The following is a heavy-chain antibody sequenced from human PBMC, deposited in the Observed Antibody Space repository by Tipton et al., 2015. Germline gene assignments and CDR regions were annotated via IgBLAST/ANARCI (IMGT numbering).Heavy chain of an antibody. Sequence: TLSLTCTVSGGSISSYYWSWIRQPPGKGLEWIGYIYYSGSTNYNPSLKSRVTISVDTSKNQVSLRLSSVTAADTAVYYCAAFCYGGNCPDYWGQGTLVIVSA. CDR2: IYYSGST. CDR1: GGSISSYY. D-gene: IGHD2-15*01. CDR3: AAFCYGGNCPDY. V-gene: IGHV4-59*01. J-gene: IGHJ4*02.